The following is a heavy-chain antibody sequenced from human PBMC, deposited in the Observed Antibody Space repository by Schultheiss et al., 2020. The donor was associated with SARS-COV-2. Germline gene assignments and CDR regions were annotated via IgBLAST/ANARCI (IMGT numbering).Heavy chain of an antibody. CDR2: ISSSGSTI. D-gene: IGHD3-10*01. CDR1: GFTFSSYE. V-gene: IGHV3-48*03. CDR3: ARVRFGELFPTMDV. Sequence: GGSLRLSCAASGFTFSSYEMNWVRQAPGKGLEWVSYISSSGSTIYYADSVKGRFTISRDNAKNSLYLQMNSLRAEDTAVYYCARVRFGELFPTMDVWGKGTTVTVSS. J-gene: IGHJ6*03.